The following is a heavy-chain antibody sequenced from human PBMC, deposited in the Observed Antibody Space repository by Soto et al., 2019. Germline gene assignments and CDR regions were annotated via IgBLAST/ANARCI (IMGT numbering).Heavy chain of an antibody. Sequence: FRQAPGKGLVWVSRIDSGGRTTTYADSVKGRFTISRDNAKNTLYLQMNGLRAEDTALYYCARWFTYGNFDYFDYWGQGTQVTVSS. CDR3: ARWFTYGNFDYFDY. D-gene: IGHD3-10*01. J-gene: IGHJ4*02. CDR2: IDSGGRTT. V-gene: IGHV3-74*01.